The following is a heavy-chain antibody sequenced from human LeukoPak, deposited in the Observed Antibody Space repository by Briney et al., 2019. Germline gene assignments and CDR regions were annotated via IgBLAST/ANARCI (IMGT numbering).Heavy chain of an antibody. CDR2: ISGSGGST. D-gene: IGHD2-2*01. CDR1: GFTFSSYA. CDR3: AKGIYCSSTSCYPDAFDI. Sequence: GGSLRLSCAASGFTFSSYAMSWVRQAPGKGLEWVSAISGSGGSTYYADSVKGRFTISRDNSKNTLYLQMNSLRAEDTAVYYCAKGIYCSSTSCYPDAFDIWGQGTMDTVSS. J-gene: IGHJ3*02. V-gene: IGHV3-23*01.